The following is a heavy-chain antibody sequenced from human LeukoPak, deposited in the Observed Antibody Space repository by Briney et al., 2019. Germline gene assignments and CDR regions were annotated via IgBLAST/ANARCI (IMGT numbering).Heavy chain of an antibody. Sequence: GASVKVSCKASGYTFTSYYMHWVRQAPGQGLEWMGIINPSGGSTSYAQKFQGRVTMTRDTSTSTVYMELRSLRSDDTAVYYCARIPMIVVVPAPPQYYYYGMDVWGQGTTVTVSS. V-gene: IGHV1-46*01. CDR1: GYTFTSYY. D-gene: IGHD2-2*01. CDR2: INPSGGST. CDR3: ARIPMIVVVPAPPQYYYYGMDV. J-gene: IGHJ6*02.